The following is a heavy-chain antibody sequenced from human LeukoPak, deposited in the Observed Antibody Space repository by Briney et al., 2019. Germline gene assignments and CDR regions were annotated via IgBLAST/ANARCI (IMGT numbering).Heavy chain of an antibody. CDR3: ARDVASSGYYWD. Sequence: ASVKVSCKTSGYTFTNYYMHWVRQAPGQGLEWMGIINPSGGSTSYAQKFQGRVTMTRDTSTSTVYMELSSLRSEDTAVYYCARDVASSGYYWDWGQGTLITVSS. J-gene: IGHJ4*02. V-gene: IGHV1-46*01. D-gene: IGHD3-22*01. CDR2: INPSGGST. CDR1: GYTFTNYY.